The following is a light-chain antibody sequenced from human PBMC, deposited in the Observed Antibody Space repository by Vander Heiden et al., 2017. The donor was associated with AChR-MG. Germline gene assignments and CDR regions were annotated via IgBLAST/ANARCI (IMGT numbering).Light chain of an antibody. CDR2: DNS. Sequence: SYVLTQPPSVSVAPRSTAAITCGGSSIGTRSVHWYQQKPGQAPVLVVYDNSDRPSGIPERFSGSKSAKTATLTISRVEAGDEADYYCQVWDTGSDHWVFGGGTKLNVL. CDR1: SIGTRS. V-gene: IGLV3-21*03. J-gene: IGLJ3*02. CDR3: QVWDTGSDHWV.